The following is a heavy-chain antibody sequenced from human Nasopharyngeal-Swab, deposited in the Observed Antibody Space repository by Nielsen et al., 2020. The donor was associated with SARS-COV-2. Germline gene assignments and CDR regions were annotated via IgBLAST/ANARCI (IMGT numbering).Heavy chain of an antibody. CDR1: GFTFTSSA. V-gene: IGHV1-58*02. CDR2: IVVGSGNT. CDR3: AAGEPSGSYAFDY. Sequence: SVKVSCKASGFTFTSSAMQWVRQARGQRLEWIGWIVVGSGNTNYAQKFQERVTITRDMSTSTAYMELSSLRSEDTAVYYCAAGEPSGSYAFDYWGQGTLVTVSS. D-gene: IGHD1-26*01. J-gene: IGHJ4*02.